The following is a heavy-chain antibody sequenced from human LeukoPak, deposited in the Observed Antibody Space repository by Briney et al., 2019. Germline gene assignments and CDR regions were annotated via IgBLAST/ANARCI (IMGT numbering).Heavy chain of an antibody. D-gene: IGHD3-10*02. CDR3: ATDLFGSYYYYGMDV. J-gene: IGHJ6*02. Sequence: ASVKVSCKVSGYTLTELSMHWVRQAPGKGLEWMGGFDPEDGETIYARKFQGRVTMTEDTSTDTAYMELSSLRSEDTAVYYCATDLFGSYYYYGMDVWGQGTTVTVSS. V-gene: IGHV1-24*01. CDR1: GYTLTELS. CDR2: FDPEDGET.